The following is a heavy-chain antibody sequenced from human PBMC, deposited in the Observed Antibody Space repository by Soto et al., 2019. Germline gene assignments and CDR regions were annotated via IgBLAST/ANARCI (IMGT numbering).Heavy chain of an antibody. D-gene: IGHD3-9*01. CDR3: ARVISASNYDILTGYYNYYYGMDV. Sequence: QVQLVQSGAEVKKPGASVKVSCKASGYTFTSYGISWVRQAPGQGLEWMGWISAYNGNTNYAQKLQGRVTMTTDTSTSTAYMELRSLRSDDTAVYYCARVISASNYDILTGYYNYYYGMDVWGQGTTVTVSS. CDR2: ISAYNGNT. J-gene: IGHJ6*02. V-gene: IGHV1-18*01. CDR1: GYTFTSYG.